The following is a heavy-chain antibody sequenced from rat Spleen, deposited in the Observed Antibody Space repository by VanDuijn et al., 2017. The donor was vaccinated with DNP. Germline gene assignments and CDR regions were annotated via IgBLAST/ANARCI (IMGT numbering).Heavy chain of an antibody. Sequence: EVQLVESGGGLVQPGRSLKLSCAVSGFNFSNYYMAWVRQAPTKGLEWVASISTGGGNTYYRDSLKGRFTISRDDAKSTLNLQMDSLRSEDTATYYCATSLTGRAWGQGVMVTVSS. J-gene: IGHJ2*01. V-gene: IGHV5-25*01. CDR3: ATSLTGRA. D-gene: IGHD5-1*01. CDR1: GFNFSNYY. CDR2: ISTGGGNT.